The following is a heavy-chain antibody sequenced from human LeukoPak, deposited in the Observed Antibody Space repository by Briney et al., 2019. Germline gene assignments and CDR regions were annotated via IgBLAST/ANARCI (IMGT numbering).Heavy chain of an antibody. CDR1: GFTFSSYA. D-gene: IGHD6-13*01. Sequence: GGSLRLSCAASGFTFSSYAMSWVRQAPGKGLEWVANIKQDGSEKYYVDSVKGRFTISRDNAKNSLYLQMNSLRADDTAVYYCARVRGSWCLDCWGQGTLVTVSS. V-gene: IGHV3-7*01. CDR2: IKQDGSEK. CDR3: ARVRGSWCLDC. J-gene: IGHJ4*02.